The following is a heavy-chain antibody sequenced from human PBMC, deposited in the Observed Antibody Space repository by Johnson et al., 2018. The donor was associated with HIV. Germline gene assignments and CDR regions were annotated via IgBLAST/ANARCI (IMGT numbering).Heavy chain of an antibody. D-gene: IGHD6-6*01. J-gene: IGHJ3*02. CDR1: GFTFSSYD. V-gene: IGHV3-13*01. Sequence: VQLVESGGGLVQPGGSLRLSCAASGFTFSSYDMHWVRQATGKGLEWVSAIGTAGDTYYPGSVKGRFTISRDNAKNSLYLQMNSLRAEDTAVYYCAKDRGAARAFDAFDIWGQGTMVTVSS. CDR2: IGTAGDT. CDR3: AKDRGAARAFDAFDI.